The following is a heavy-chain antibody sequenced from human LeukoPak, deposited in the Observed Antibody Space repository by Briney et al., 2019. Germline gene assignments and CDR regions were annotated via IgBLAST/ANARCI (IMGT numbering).Heavy chain of an antibody. Sequence: SVKVSCKASGGTFSSYAISWVRQAPGQGLERMGRIIPILGIANYAQKFQGRVTITADKSTSTAYMELSSLRSEDTAVYYCARVDTAMVIDYWGQGTLVTVSS. CDR3: ARVDTAMVIDY. CDR1: GGTFSSYA. D-gene: IGHD5-18*01. V-gene: IGHV1-69*04. J-gene: IGHJ4*02. CDR2: IIPILGIA.